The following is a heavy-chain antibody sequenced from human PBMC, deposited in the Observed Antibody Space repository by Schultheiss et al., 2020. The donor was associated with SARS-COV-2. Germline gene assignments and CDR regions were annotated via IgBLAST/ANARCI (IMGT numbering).Heavy chain of an antibody. CDR1: GFTFSSYA. D-gene: IGHD3-3*01. J-gene: IGHJ6*03. CDR3: TRPAITIFGVGGGAIDYMDV. CDR2: IRSKANSYAT. Sequence: GESLKISCAASGFTFSSYAMSWVRQAPGKGLEWVGRIRSKANSYATAYAASVKGRFTISRDDSKNTAYLQMNSLKTEDTAVYYCTRPAITIFGVGGGAIDYMDVWGKGTTVTVSS. V-gene: IGHV3-73*01.